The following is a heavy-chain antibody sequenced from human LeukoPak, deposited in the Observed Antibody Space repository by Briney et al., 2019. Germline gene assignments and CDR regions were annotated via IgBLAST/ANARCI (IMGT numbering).Heavy chain of an antibody. CDR3: ARDRTNYGDYARPFDY. D-gene: IGHD4-17*01. V-gene: IGHV3-48*04. CDR1: GFNFSINW. CDR2: ISGSSTTI. J-gene: IGHJ4*02. Sequence: PGGSLRLSCSASGFNFSINWMTWVRQAPGKGLEWVSFISGSSTTIYYADSVKGRFTLSRDNAKNSLYLQMNSLRAEDTAVYYCARDRTNYGDYARPFDYWGQGTLVTVSS.